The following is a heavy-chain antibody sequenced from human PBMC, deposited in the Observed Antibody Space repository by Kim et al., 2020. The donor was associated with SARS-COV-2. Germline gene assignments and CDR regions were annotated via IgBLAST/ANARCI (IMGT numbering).Heavy chain of an antibody. Sequence: SETLSLTCTVSGGSVSSGSYYWSWIRQPPGKGQEWIAYIYYSGSTNYNPSLKSRVTISLDTSKNQFSLKLSSVTAADTAVYYCARDLGGSSDAFDIWGQGTMVTVSS. V-gene: IGHV4-61*01. J-gene: IGHJ3*02. CDR1: GGSVSSGSYY. CDR3: ARDLGGSSDAFDI. CDR2: IYYSGST.